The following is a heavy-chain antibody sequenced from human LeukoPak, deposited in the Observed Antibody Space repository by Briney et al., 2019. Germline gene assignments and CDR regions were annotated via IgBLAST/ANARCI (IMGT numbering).Heavy chain of an antibody. CDR3: ARGRAARHAFDY. V-gene: IGHV4-34*01. D-gene: IGHD6-6*01. J-gene: IGHJ4*02. CDR2: INHSGST. Sequence: PSETLSLTCAVYGGSFSGYYWSWIRQPPGKGLEWIGEINHSGSTNYNPSLKSRVTISVDTSKNQFSLKLSSVTAADTAVYYCARGRAARHAFDYWGQGTLVTVSS. CDR1: GGSFSGYY.